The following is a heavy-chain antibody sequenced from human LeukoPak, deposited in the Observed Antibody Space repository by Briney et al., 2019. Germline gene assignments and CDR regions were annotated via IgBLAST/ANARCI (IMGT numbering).Heavy chain of an antibody. CDR2: IYYSGST. J-gene: IGHJ5*02. CDR3: AGADILIGYEDP. D-gene: IGHD3-9*01. Sequence: SETLSLTCTVSGGSISSYYWSWIRQPPGKGLEWIGYIYYSGSTNYNPSLKSRVTISVDTSKNQFSLKLSSVTAADTAVYYCAGADILIGYEDPWGQGTLVTVSS. CDR1: GGSISSYY. V-gene: IGHV4-59*01.